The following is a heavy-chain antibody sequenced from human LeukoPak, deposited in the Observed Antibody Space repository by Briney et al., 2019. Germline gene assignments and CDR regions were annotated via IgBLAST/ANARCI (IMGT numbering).Heavy chain of an antibody. Sequence: ASVKVSCKASGYTFTGYYMHWVRQAPGQGLEWMGWINPNSGGTNYAQKFQGRVTMTRDTSISTAYMELSRLRSDDTAVYYCARDIVVVPAAMPIGNWFDPWGQGTLVTVSS. CDR3: ARDIVVVPAAMPIGNWFDP. V-gene: IGHV1-2*02. CDR1: GYTFTGYY. J-gene: IGHJ5*02. D-gene: IGHD2-2*01. CDR2: INPNSGGT.